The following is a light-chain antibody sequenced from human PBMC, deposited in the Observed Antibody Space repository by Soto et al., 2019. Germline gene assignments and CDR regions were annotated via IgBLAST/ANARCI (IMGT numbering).Light chain of an antibody. V-gene: IGLV1-40*01. J-gene: IGLJ2*01. CDR2: GNS. CDR3: QSYDSSLSGGV. CDR1: SSNIGAGYD. Sequence: QSVLTQPPSVSGAPGQRVTISCPGSSSNIGAGYDVHWYQQLPGTAPKLLIYGNSNLPSGVPDRFSGSKSGTSASLAITGLQAEDEADYGCQSYDSSLSGGVFGGGTTLTVL.